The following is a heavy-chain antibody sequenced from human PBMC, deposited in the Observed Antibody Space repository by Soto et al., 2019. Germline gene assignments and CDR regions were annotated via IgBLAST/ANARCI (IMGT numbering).Heavy chain of an antibody. J-gene: IGHJ6*02. D-gene: IGHD5-12*01. V-gene: IGHV4-31*03. CDR3: ARDIGVSGYDRGVGYYYGMDV. CDR1: GGSLSSGGYY. CDR2: IYYSGST. Sequence: PSETLSLTCTVSGGSLSSGGYYWSWIRQHPGKGLEWIGYIYYSGSTYYNPSLKSRVTISVDTSKNQFSLKLSSVTAADTAVYYCARDIGVSGYDRGVGYYYGMDVWGQGTTVTVSS.